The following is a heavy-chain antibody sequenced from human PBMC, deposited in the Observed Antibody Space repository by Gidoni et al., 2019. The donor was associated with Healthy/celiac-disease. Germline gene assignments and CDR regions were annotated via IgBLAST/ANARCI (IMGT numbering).Heavy chain of an antibody. Sequence: VVQPGRSLRLSCAASGFTFSSYAMHWVRQAPGKGLEWVAVISYDGSNKYYADSVKGRFTISRDNSKNTLYLQMNSLRAEDTAVYYCARGGKDSFDYWGQGTLVTVSS. CDR1: GFTFSSYA. V-gene: IGHV3-30*04. J-gene: IGHJ4*02. CDR2: ISYDGSNK. CDR3: ARGGKDSFDY.